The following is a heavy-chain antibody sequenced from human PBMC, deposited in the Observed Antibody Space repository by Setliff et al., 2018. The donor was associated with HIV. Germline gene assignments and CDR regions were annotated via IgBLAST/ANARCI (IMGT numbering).Heavy chain of an antibody. CDR3: ARESLVVVPADSDINWFDP. J-gene: IGHJ5*02. CDR2: IKNDGSEK. Sequence: PGGSLRLSCAASGFAFSDFSMSWVRQAPGKGLEWVAKIKNDGSEKYYADSVKGRFTISRDNAKNSLYLQMNSLRAEDTAVYYCARESLVVVPADSDINWFDPWGQGTLVTVSS. D-gene: IGHD2-2*01. CDR1: GFAFSDFS. V-gene: IGHV3-7*01.